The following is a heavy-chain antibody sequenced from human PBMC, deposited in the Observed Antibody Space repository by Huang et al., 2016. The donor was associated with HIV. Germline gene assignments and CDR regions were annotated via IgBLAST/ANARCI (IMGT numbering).Heavy chain of an antibody. CDR2: IDYSGGT. Sequence: QVQLQESGPGLVKPSETLSLTCTVSGGSIITHYWSWIRQPPGKGLEWLGSIDYSGGTHYRPSLRSRVTILLDTSKNQFSLRVNSVTAADTAMYYCARDHHDFWRGYRRMYFFDHWGQGTLVTVSS. D-gene: IGHD3-3*01. J-gene: IGHJ4*02. CDR1: GGSIITHY. CDR3: ARDHHDFWRGYRRMYFFDH. V-gene: IGHV4-59*11.